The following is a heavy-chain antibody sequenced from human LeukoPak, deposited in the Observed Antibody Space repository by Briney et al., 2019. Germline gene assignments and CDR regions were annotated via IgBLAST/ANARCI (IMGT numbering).Heavy chain of an antibody. J-gene: IGHJ6*02. CDR1: GYTFTSYG. Sequence: ASVKVSCKASGYTFTSYGISWVRQAPGQGLEWMGWISAYNGNTNYAQKLQGRVTMTTDTSTSTAYMELRSLRSDDTAVYYCARGLRFLEWSPLYGMDVWGQGTTVTVSS. D-gene: IGHD3-3*01. CDR2: ISAYNGNT. CDR3: ARGLRFLEWSPLYGMDV. V-gene: IGHV1-18*01.